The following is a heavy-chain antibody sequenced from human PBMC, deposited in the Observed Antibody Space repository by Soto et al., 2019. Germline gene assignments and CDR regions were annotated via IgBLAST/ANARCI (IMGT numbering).Heavy chain of an antibody. CDR1: GGSFSGYY. J-gene: IGHJ6*02. Sequence: SETLSLTCAVYGGSFSGYYWSWIRQPPGKGLEWIGEINHSGSTNYNPSLKSRVTISVDTSKNQFSLKLSSVTAADTAVYYCARGVYYGSGSYPTWSYYYYGMDVWCQGTTVT. CDR2: INHSGST. D-gene: IGHD3-10*01. V-gene: IGHV4-34*01. CDR3: ARGVYYGSGSYPTWSYYYYGMDV.